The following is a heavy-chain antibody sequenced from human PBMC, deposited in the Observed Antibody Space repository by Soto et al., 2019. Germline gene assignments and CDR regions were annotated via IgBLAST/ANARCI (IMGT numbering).Heavy chain of an antibody. D-gene: IGHD6-13*01. CDR2: VFYSGTT. CDR1: GSSISGFC. V-gene: IGHV4-59*01. J-gene: IGHJ4*02. Sequence: PSETLSLTCAFYGSSISGFCWSWIRQPPGKGLEWIGYVFYSGTTKYYPSLKSRVTISIDTSKNQFSLRLSSVTAADTAVYFCARDSGIASPYFDLWGQGALVTVS. CDR3: ARDSGIASPYFDL.